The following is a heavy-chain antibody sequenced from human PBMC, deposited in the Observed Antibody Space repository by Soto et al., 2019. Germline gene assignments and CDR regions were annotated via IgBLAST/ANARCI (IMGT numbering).Heavy chain of an antibody. J-gene: IGHJ4*02. Sequence: SETLSLTCAVYGGSFSGYYWTWIRQPPGTGLEWIGEINHSGSTNYNPSLKSRVTISVDTSKNQFSLKLTSVTAADTAVYYCARDTTTGLFDSWGQGALLTVSS. CDR3: ARDTTTGLFDS. CDR1: GGSFSGYY. CDR2: INHSGST. D-gene: IGHD1-1*01. V-gene: IGHV4-34*01.